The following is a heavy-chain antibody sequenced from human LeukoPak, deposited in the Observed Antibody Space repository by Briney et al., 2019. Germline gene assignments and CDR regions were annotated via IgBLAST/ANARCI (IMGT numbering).Heavy chain of an antibody. J-gene: IGHJ4*02. V-gene: IGHV3-48*01. CDR3: ARCEKSYYYDSSGSFNFDY. Sequence: PGGSLRLSCAASGFTFSSYSMNWVRQVPGKGLEWVSYISSSRSTIYYADSVKGRFTISRDNAKNSLYLQMNSLRAEDTAVYYCARCEKSYYYDSSGSFNFDYWGQGTLVTVSS. CDR2: ISSSRSTI. CDR1: GFTFSSYS. D-gene: IGHD3-22*01.